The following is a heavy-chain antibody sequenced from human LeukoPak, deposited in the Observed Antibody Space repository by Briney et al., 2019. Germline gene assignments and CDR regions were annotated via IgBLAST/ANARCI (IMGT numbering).Heavy chain of an antibody. CDR3: ARDVSGPGY. Sequence: GGSLRLSCATSGFTFSNYWMHWVRQAPGKGLMWVSRINSDGSITHYADSVKGRFTISRDNAKNTLYLQMNGLRAEYAAVYYCARDVSGPGYWGQGTLVTVSS. CDR1: GFTFSNYW. D-gene: IGHD6-25*01. V-gene: IGHV3-74*01. J-gene: IGHJ4*02. CDR2: INSDGSIT.